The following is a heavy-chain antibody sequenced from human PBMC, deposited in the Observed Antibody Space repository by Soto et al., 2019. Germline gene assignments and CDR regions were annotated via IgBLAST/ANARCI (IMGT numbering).Heavy chain of an antibody. CDR2: MWYDGSNK. J-gene: IGHJ6*02. D-gene: IGHD6-19*01. Sequence: ESGGGVVQPGRSLRLSCAASGFTFSSYGMHWVRQAPGKGLEWVAVMWYDGSNKYYADSVKGRFTISRDNSKNTLYLQMNSLRAEDTAVYYCAREEQWLTSYYYGMDVWGQGTTVTVSS. CDR1: GFTFSSYG. CDR3: AREEQWLTSYYYGMDV. V-gene: IGHV3-33*01.